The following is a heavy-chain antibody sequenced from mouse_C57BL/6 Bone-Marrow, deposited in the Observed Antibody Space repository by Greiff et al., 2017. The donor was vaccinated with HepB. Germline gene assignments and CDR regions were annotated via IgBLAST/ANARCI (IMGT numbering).Heavy chain of an antibody. CDR3: ATGGLRDAMDY. D-gene: IGHD2-4*01. V-gene: IGHV5-16*01. CDR1: GFTFSDYY. J-gene: IGHJ4*01. Sequence: EVQLVESEGGLVQPGSSMKLSCTASGFTFSDYYMAWVRQVPEKGLEWVANINYDGSSTYYLDSLKSRFIISRDNAKNILYLQMSSLKSEDTATYYCATGGLRDAMDYWGQGTSVTVSS. CDR2: INYDGSST.